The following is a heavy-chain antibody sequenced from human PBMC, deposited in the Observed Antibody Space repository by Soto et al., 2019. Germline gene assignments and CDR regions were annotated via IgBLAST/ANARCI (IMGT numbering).Heavy chain of an antibody. Sequence: QVQLQEAGPGLVTPSQTLSLTCTVSGGSISSGGYYWRWIRQHPGTGLEWIGYIYYSGSTYYNPSLKSRVTISVDTSKNQFSLKLSSVTAADTAVYYCARRTRPNWYFDLWGRGTLVTVSS. J-gene: IGHJ2*01. V-gene: IGHV4-31*03. CDR3: ARRTRPNWYFDL. CDR1: GGSISSGGYY. CDR2: IYYSGST.